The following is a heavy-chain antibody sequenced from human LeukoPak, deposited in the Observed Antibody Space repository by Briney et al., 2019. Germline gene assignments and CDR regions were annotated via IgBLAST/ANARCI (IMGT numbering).Heavy chain of an antibody. J-gene: IGHJ4*02. CDR1: GFTVSSNY. CDR2: IYSGGST. CDR3: AREGETTEHTFDY. D-gene: IGHD1-7*01. Sequence: GGSLRLSCAASGFTVSSNYMSWVRQAPGKGLEWVSVIYSGGSTYYADSVKGRFTISRDNSKNTLYLQMNSLRAEDTAVYYCAREGETTEHTFDYWGQGTLVTVSS. V-gene: IGHV3-53*05.